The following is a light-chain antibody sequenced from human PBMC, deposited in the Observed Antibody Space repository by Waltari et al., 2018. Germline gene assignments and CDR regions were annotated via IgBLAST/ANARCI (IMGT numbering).Light chain of an antibody. CDR3: HQYGNSPYT. CDR1: QIVGSGY. Sequence: EIVLTQSPETLSLSLGERATLSCRASQIVGSGYLAWYKQIPGQSPRLLIYGASIGATGVPNRLTGSVSATDFTLTINSLEPDDFAMYYCHQYGNSPYTFGQGTNLQIK. V-gene: IGKV3-20*01. CDR2: GAS. J-gene: IGKJ2*01.